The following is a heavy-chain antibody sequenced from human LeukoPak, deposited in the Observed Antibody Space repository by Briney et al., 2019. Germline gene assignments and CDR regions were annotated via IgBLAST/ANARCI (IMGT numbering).Heavy chain of an antibody. Sequence: PGGSLRLSCAASGFTFSSYAMSWVRQAPGKGLEWVSSISSSSSYIYYADSVKGRFTISRDNAKNSLYLQMNSLRAEDTAVYYCARDVFTVTTSDYWGQGTLVTVSS. D-gene: IGHD4-17*01. CDR1: GFTFSSYA. J-gene: IGHJ4*02. CDR2: ISSSSSYI. V-gene: IGHV3-21*01. CDR3: ARDVFTVTTSDY.